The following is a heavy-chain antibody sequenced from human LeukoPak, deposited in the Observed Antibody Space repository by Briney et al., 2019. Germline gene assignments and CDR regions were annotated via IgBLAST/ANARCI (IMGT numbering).Heavy chain of an antibody. CDR2: FGPEDGET. D-gene: IGHD3-22*01. CDR3: ALVVERLNWFDP. V-gene: IGHV1-24*01. CDR1: GYTLTELS. J-gene: IGHJ5*02. Sequence: ASVKVSCKVSGYTLTELSMHWVRQAPGKGLEWMGGFGPEDGETIYAQKFQGRVTMTEDTSTDTAYMELSSLRSEDTAVYYCALVVERLNWFDPWGQGTLVTVSS.